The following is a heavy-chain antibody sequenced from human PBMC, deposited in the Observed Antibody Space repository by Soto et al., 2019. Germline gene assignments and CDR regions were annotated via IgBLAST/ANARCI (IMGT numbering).Heavy chain of an antibody. J-gene: IGHJ4*01. CDR1: GASLGSSTNY. D-gene: IGHD1-1*01. Sequence: SETPSLTCTVSGASLGSSTNYWGWIRQPPGKELEWIGSIYSSGSAYYNPSLKSRVSASVDRSKNQVSLMLTSVTAADTATYYCVRQREGGLQRTSFDYWGQGTLVTVSS. V-gene: IGHV4-39*01. CDR2: IYSSGSA. CDR3: VRQREGGLQRTSFDY.